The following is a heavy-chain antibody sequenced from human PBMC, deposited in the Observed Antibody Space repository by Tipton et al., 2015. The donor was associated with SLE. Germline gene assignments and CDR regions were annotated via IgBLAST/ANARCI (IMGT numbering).Heavy chain of an antibody. CDR3: VATRDAFDI. J-gene: IGHJ3*02. CDR2: IYYSGST. V-gene: IGHV4-59*08. CDR1: GGSISSYY. Sequence: TLSLTCTVSGGSISSYYWSWIRQPPGKGLEWIGYIYYSGSTNYNPSLKSRVTISVDTSKNQFSLKLSSVTAVDTAGYCCVATRDAFDIWGQGTMVTVSS. D-gene: IGHD1-26*01.